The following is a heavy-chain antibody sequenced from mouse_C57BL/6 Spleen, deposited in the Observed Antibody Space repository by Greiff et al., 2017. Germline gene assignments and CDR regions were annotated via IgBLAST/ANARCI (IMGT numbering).Heavy chain of an antibody. V-gene: IGHV1-19*01. CDR2: INPYNGGT. J-gene: IGHJ2*01. CDR3: ASYYSNYALDY. D-gene: IGHD2-5*01. CDR1: GYTFTDYY. Sequence: EVKLMESGPVLVKPGASVKMSCKASGYTFTDYYMNWVKQSHGKSLEWIGVINPYNGGTSYNQKFKGKATLTVDKSSSTAYMELNSLTSEDSAVYYCASYYSNYALDYWGQGTTLTVSS.